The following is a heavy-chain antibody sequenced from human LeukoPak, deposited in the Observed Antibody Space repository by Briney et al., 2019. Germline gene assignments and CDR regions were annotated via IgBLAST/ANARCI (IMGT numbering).Heavy chain of an antibody. V-gene: IGHV1-69*06. CDR1: GYIFTGYY. J-gene: IGHJ6*03. CDR3: ASRPSYYYYMDV. CDR2: IIPIFGTA. Sequence: SVKVSCKASGYIFTGYYMHWVRQAPGQGLEWMGGIIPIFGTANYAQKFQGRVTITADKSTSTAYMELSSLRSEDTAVYYCASRPSYYYYMDVWGKGTTVTVSS.